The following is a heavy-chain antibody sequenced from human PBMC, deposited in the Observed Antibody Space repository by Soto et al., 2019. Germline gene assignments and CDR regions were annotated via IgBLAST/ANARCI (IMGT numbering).Heavy chain of an antibody. D-gene: IGHD6-6*01. Sequence: EVQLVESGGGLVQPGGSLRLSCAASGFTFSSYWMSWFRQAPGKGLEWVANIKQDGSEENYVDSVKGRFTISRDNAKNALYLQMNCLRVEDTAVYYCVREIAARLWGKGTTVTVSS. V-gene: IGHV3-7*01. CDR3: VREIAARL. CDR2: IKQDGSEE. J-gene: IGHJ6*04. CDR1: GFTFSSYW.